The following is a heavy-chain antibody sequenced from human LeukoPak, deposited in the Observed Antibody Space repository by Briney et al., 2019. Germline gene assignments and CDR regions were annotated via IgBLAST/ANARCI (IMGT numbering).Heavy chain of an antibody. D-gene: IGHD3-16*01. CDR2: INSDGSST. J-gene: IGHJ4*02. V-gene: IGHV3-74*01. CDR3: ARGRLGGFFDY. CDR1: GFTFSSYL. Sequence: GGSLRLSCVASGFTFSSYLMHSVRQAPGEGLVWVSRINSDGSSTNYADSVKSRFTISRDNAKNTLYLQMNSLRAEDTAVYYCARGRLGGFFDYWGQGTLVTVSS.